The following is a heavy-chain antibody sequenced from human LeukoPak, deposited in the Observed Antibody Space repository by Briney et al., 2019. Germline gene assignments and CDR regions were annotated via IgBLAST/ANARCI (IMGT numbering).Heavy chain of an antibody. D-gene: IGHD2-15*01. CDR3: ARRDNVVVVSASDY. J-gene: IGHJ4*02. CDR2: ISGSGGST. V-gene: IGHV3-23*01. Sequence: GGSLRLSCAASGFTFSSYAVSWVRQAPGKGLEWVSAISGSGGSTYYADSVKGRFTMSRDNSRDTVYLQMNSLRVDDTAIYYCARRDNVVVVSASDYWGQGTLVTVSS. CDR1: GFTFSSYA.